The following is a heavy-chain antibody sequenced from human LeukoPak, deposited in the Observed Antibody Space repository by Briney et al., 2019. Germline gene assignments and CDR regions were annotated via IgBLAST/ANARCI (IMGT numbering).Heavy chain of an antibody. J-gene: IGHJ3*02. V-gene: IGHV4-59*01. CDR3: ARAPDYGGNSEDAFDI. CDR2: IYYSGST. CDR1: GGSISSYY. D-gene: IGHD4-23*01. Sequence: SETLSLTCTVSGGSISSYYWSLIRQPPGKGLEWIGFIYYSGSTNYNPSLKSRVTISVDTSKNQFSLKLSSVTAADTAVYYCARAPDYGGNSEDAFDIWGQGTMVTVSS.